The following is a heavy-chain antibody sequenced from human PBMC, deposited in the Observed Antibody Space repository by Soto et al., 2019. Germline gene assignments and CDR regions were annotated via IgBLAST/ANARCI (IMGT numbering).Heavy chain of an antibody. V-gene: IGHV4-34*01. J-gene: IGHJ5*02. CDR2: INHSGST. Sequence: SETLSLTCAVYGGSFSGYYWSWIRQPPGKGLEWIGEINHSGSTNYNPSLKSRVTISVDTSKNQFSLKLSSVTAADTAVYYCARALDFWSGYYTRRRWFDPWGQGTLVTVSS. CDR3: ARALDFWSGYYTRRRWFDP. CDR1: GGSFSGYY. D-gene: IGHD3-3*01.